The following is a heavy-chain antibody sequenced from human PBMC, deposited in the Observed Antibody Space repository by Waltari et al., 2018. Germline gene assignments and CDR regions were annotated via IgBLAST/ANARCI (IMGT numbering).Heavy chain of an antibody. CDR2: MNPNSGGT. CDR1: GYTFTGYY. CDR3: ARLRRIIAAAATGGMDV. J-gene: IGHJ6*02. D-gene: IGHD6-13*01. Sequence: QVQLVQSGAEVKKPGASVKVSCKASGYTFTGYYMHWVRQAPGQGLEWMGWMNPNSGGTNYAQKFQGRVTITADESTSTAYMELSSLRSEDTAVYYCARLRRIIAAAATGGMDVWGQGTTVTVSS. V-gene: IGHV1-2*02.